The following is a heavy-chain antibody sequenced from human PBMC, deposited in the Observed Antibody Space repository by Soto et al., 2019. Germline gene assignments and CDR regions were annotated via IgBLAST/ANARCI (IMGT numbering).Heavy chain of an antibody. Sequence: SETLSLTCAVYGGSFSGYYWSWIRQPPGKGLEWIGEINHSGSTNYNPSLKSRVTISVDTSKNQFSLKLSSVTAADPAVYYCARDYYYDGMDVWGQGTTVTVAS. J-gene: IGHJ6*02. V-gene: IGHV4-34*01. CDR2: INHSGST. CDR3: ARDYYYDGMDV. CDR1: GGSFSGYY.